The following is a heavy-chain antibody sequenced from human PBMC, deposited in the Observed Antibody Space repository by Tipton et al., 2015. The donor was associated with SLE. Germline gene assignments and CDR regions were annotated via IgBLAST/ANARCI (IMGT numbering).Heavy chain of an antibody. CDR3: ARGVVIATLIKGWFDP. CDR1: GGTFSSYA. CDR2: IILIFATA. D-gene: IGHD3-22*01. V-gene: IGHV1-69*01. J-gene: IGHJ5*02. Sequence: QVQLVQSGPEVKKPGSSVKISCKASGGTFSSYAFSWVRQAPGQGLEWMGGIILIFATANYAQKFHGRVAITADESTSTAYMELSSLRSDDTAVYYCARGVVIATLIKGWFDPWGQGTLVTVSS.